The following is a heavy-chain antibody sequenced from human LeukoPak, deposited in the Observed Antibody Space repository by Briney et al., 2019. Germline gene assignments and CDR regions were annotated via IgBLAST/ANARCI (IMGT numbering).Heavy chain of an antibody. D-gene: IGHD3-10*01. Sequence: SETLSLTCTVSGGSISSYYWSWIRQPPGKGLEWIGYIYTSGSTNYNPSLKSRVTISVDTSKSQFSLKLSSVTAADTAVYYCARVGGVGGSGSYFPYYYYGMDVWGQGTTVTVSS. CDR3: ARVGGVGGSGSYFPYYYYGMDV. CDR2: IYTSGST. J-gene: IGHJ6*02. CDR1: GGSISSYY. V-gene: IGHV4-4*09.